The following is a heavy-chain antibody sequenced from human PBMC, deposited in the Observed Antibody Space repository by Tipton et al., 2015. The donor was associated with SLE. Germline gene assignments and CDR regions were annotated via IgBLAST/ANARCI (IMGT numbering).Heavy chain of an antibody. Sequence: SLRLSCEGFGFTFSEYYMSWIRQAPGKGLEWVAVISYDGSNKYYADSVKGRFTISRDNSKNTLYLQMNSLRTEDTAVYYCARDKGAVLRFSLYGMDVWGQGTTVTVSS. CDR1: GFTFSEYY. V-gene: IGHV3-30-3*01. D-gene: IGHD3-3*01. CDR3: ARDKGAVLRFSLYGMDV. CDR2: ISYDGSNK. J-gene: IGHJ6*02.